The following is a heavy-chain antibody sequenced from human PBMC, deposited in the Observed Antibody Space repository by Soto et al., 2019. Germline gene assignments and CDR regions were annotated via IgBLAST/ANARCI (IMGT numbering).Heavy chain of an antibody. CDR3: ARENDPYGFGL. CDR1: GYSFDSYA. CDR2: IGSGDT. V-gene: IGHV1-18*01. Sequence: QVQLVQSETTQEKPGASVKVSCEAFGYSFDSYAYSCVRQAPGQGLEWMGRIGSGDTKYAQKLQGRVTMTTDTSTNTAYMELRSLRSDDTALYYCARENDPYGFGLWGKGKIVTVSS. J-gene: IGHJ3*01.